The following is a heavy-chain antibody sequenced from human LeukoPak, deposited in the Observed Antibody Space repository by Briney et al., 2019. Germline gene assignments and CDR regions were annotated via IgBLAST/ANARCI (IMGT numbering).Heavy chain of an antibody. D-gene: IGHD3-22*01. V-gene: IGHV3-30-3*01. CDR2: ISYDGSNK. CDR3: ARDRYYYDSSGYYYVGYFDY. J-gene: IGHJ4*02. CDR1: GFTFSSYA. Sequence: GRSLRLSCAASGFTFSSYAMHWVRQAPGKGLEWVAVISYDGSNKYYADSVKGRFTISRDNSKNTLYLQMNSPRAEDTAVYYCARDRYYYDSSGYYYVGYFDYWGQGTLVTVSS.